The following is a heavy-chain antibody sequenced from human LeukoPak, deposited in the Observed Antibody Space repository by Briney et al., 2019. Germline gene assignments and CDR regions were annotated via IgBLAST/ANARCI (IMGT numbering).Heavy chain of an antibody. D-gene: IGHD3-22*01. CDR2: ISSSGSTI. Sequence: GGSLRLSCAASGFTFSDYYMSWIRQAPGKGLEWVSYISSSGSTIYYADSVKSRFTISRDNAKNSLYLQMNSLRAEDTAVYYCARGSRFYDSSGYYYFDWGQGTLVTVSS. CDR3: ARGSRFYDSSGYYYFD. V-gene: IGHV3-11*04. J-gene: IGHJ4*02. CDR1: GFTFSDYY.